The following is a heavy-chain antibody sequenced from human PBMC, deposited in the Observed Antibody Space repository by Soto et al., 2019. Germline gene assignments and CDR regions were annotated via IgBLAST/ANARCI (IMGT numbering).Heavy chain of an antibody. D-gene: IGHD3-10*01. CDR3: ARVPRGREHILYFDP. Sequence: PSETLALSCTVSGGSISSGDYYWSWIRQPPGKGLEWIAYIYYSGNTYYNTSLKSRVTISLDTSKNQFSLVLSSVTAADTAVYYCARVPRGREHILYFDPWGQGTLVTVS. J-gene: IGHJ5*02. CDR1: GGSISSGDYY. V-gene: IGHV4-30-4*02. CDR2: IYYSGNT.